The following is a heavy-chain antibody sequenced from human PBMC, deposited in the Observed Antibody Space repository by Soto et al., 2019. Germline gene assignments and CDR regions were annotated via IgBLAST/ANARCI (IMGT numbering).Heavy chain of an antibody. CDR2: ISAHNGNT. Sequence: QVQLVQSGAEVKKPGASVKVSCNASGYTFTSYGISWVRQAPGQGLEWMGWISAHNGNTNNAPKLQGRVTMTTETYTSTAYMELRSLQSGDKSGYYCSRVRPPFDPWGQGTLVTVSS. CDR3: SRVRPPFDP. V-gene: IGHV1-18*01. CDR1: GYTFTSYG. J-gene: IGHJ5*02.